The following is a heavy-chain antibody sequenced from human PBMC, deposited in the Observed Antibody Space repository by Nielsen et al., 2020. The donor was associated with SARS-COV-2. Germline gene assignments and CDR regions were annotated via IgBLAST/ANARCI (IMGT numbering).Heavy chain of an antibody. CDR2: MYAGAST. CDR1: GFTVNRNY. Sequence: GSLRLSCAASGFTVNRNYMSWVRQAPGKGLEWVSLMYAGASTYYADSVKGRFTISRHNAENTVYLQMNSLRTDDTAVYYCARGVELPHQPPAMDVWGQGTTVTVSS. J-gene: IGHJ6*02. CDR3: ARGVELPHQPPAMDV. D-gene: IGHD2-15*01. V-gene: IGHV3-53*04.